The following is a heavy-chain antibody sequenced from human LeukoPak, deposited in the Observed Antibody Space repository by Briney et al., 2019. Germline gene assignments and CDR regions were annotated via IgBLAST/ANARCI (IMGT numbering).Heavy chain of an antibody. CDR3: ARDSRSGWGNWFDP. Sequence: PSETLSLTCTVSGGSISSSSYYWGWIRQPPGKGLEWIGSIYYTGSTHYNPSLKSRVAISVDTSKNQFSLKLSSVTAADTAVYYCARDSRSGWGNWFDPWGQGTLVTVSS. V-gene: IGHV4-39*07. J-gene: IGHJ5*02. D-gene: IGHD6-19*01. CDR2: IYYTGST. CDR1: GGSISSSSYY.